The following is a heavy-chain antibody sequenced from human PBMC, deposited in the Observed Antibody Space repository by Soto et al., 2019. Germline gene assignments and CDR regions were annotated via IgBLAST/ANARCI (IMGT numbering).Heavy chain of an antibody. Sequence: PGGSLRLSCAASGFTFSSYSMNWVRQAPGKGLEWVSSISSSSSYIYYADSVKGRFTTSRDNAKNSLYPQMNSLRAEDTAVYYCASAMVRGAEYYYYYMDVWGKGTTVTVSS. V-gene: IGHV3-21*01. CDR3: ASAMVRGAEYYYYYMDV. D-gene: IGHD3-10*01. CDR1: GFTFSSYS. J-gene: IGHJ6*03. CDR2: ISSSSSYI.